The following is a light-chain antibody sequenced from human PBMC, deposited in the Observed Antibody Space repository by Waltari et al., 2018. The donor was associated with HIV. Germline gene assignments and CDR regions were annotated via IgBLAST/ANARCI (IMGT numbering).Light chain of an antibody. CDR1: SSDTGAYAS. J-gene: IGLJ3*02. Sequence: QSALTQPPSASGSLGQSGTISCTGSSSDTGAYASVSWFQQHPRSAPKLLLYEVTRRPSTVSDRFSGSRSGSTAFLTVAGRQPDDEATYFCSSYGDSLRVLFGGGTNVTVL. V-gene: IGLV2-8*01. CDR3: SSYGDSLRVL. CDR2: EVT.